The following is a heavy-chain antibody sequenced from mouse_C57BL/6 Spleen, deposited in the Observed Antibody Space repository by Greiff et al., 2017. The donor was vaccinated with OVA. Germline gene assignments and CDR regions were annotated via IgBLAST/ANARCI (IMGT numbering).Heavy chain of an antibody. CDR3: ARPHYYGSSSHDWYFDV. V-gene: IGHV5-6*02. CDR1: GFTFSSYG. CDR2: ISSGGSYP. J-gene: IGHJ1*03. D-gene: IGHD1-1*01. Sequence: EVKLEESGGDLVKPGGSLTLSCAASGFTFSSYGMSWVRQTPDKRLEWVATISSGGSYPYYPDSVKGRFTISRDNAKNTLYLQMSSLKSEDTAMYYCARPHYYGSSSHDWYFDVWGTGTTVTVSS.